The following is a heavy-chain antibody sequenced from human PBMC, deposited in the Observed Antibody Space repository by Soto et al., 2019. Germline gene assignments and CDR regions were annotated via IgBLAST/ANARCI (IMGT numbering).Heavy chain of an antibody. CDR2: INTKTGGT. J-gene: IGHJ4*02. Sequence: ASVKVSCKASGYIFTGYYIQWVRQAPGQGPEWMGWINTKTGGTKYAQKFQGRVTMTRDTSINTAYMEVSRLRSDDTAVYYCARDDLETSAFSTSWPYWGQGTLVTVSS. CDR1: GYIFTGYY. V-gene: IGHV1-2*02. CDR3: ARDDLETSAFSTSWPY. D-gene: IGHD6-13*01.